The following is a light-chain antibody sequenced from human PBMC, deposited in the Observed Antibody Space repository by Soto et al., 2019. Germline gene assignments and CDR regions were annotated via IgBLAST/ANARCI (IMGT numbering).Light chain of an antibody. CDR2: DTS. Sequence: QAVVTQEPSLIVSPGGTVTLTCDSSTGAVTSGHYPYWFQQKPGQAPRTLIYDTSHKHSWTPARFSGSLLGGKAALTLSGAQPEDEADYYCLLWYNSARVFGGGTKLNVL. J-gene: IGLJ3*02. CDR3: LLWYNSARV. CDR1: TGAVTSGHY. V-gene: IGLV7-46*01.